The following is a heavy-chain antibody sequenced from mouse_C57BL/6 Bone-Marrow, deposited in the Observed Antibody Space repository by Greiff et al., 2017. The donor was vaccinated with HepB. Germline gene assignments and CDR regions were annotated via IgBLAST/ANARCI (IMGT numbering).Heavy chain of an antibody. CDR3: AREGDWVDY. J-gene: IGHJ2*01. Sequence: VQLQESGAELVRPGASVKLSCKASGYTITDYYINWVKQRPGQGLEWIARIYPGSGNTYYNEKFKGKATLTAEKSSSTAYMQLSSLTSEDSAVYFCAREGDWVDYWGQGTTLTVSS. CDR2: IYPGSGNT. D-gene: IGHD4-1*01. CDR1: GYTITDYY. V-gene: IGHV1-76*01.